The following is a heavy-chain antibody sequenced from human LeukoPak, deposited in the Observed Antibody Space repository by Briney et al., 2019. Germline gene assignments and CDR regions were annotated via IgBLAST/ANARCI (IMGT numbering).Heavy chain of an antibody. CDR3: ARARSGSLRVPRGY. CDR2: ISSSGSTI. Sequence: PGGSLRLSCAASGFTFSDYYMSWIRQAPGKGLEWGSYISSSGSTIYYADSVKGRFPISRDNAKISLYLQMNSLRAEDTAVYYCARARSGSLRVPRGYWGQGTLVTVPS. V-gene: IGHV3-11*04. J-gene: IGHJ4*02. CDR1: GFTFSDYY. D-gene: IGHD1-26*01.